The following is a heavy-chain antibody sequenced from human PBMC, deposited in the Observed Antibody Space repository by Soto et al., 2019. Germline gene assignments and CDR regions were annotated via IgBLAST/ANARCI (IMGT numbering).Heavy chain of an antibody. CDR3: AREDQWQVNYYYGMDV. CDR2: ISSSSSYM. V-gene: IGHV3-21*01. J-gene: IGHJ6*02. D-gene: IGHD6-19*01. CDR1: GFTFSSYS. Sequence: GGSLRLSCAASGFTFSSYSMNWVRQAPGKGLEWVSSISSSSSYMYYADSLKGRFTISRDNAKNSLYLQMNSLRAEDTAVYYCAREDQWQVNYYYGMDVWGQGTTVTVSS.